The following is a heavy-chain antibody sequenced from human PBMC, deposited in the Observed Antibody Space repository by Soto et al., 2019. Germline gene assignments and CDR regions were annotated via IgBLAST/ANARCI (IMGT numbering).Heavy chain of an antibody. CDR3: ARESGYYNPNYYHYGMDI. Sequence: SETLSLTCTVSGGSISSGGYSWSWIRQHPGKGLEWIGYIYYSGSTYYNPSLKSRVTISVDTSKNQFSLKLSSGTAADTAVYYCARESGYYNPNYYHYGMDIWDQGTTVTVSS. D-gene: IGHD3-9*01. CDR2: IYYSGST. J-gene: IGHJ6*02. CDR1: GGSISSGGYS. V-gene: IGHV4-31*03.